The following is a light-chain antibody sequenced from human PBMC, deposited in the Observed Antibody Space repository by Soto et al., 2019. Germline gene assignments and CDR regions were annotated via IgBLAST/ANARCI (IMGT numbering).Light chain of an antibody. CDR1: QSVLYSSNNKNY. V-gene: IGKV4-1*01. J-gene: IGKJ1*01. CDR3: QQYYSLWT. Sequence: DIVMTLSPDSLAVSLGERATINCKSSQSVLYSSNNKNYLAWYQQKPGQPPKLLIYWASTRESGVPDRFSGSGSGTDFTLTISSLQAEDVAVYYCQQYYSLWTFGQGTKVEIK. CDR2: WAS.